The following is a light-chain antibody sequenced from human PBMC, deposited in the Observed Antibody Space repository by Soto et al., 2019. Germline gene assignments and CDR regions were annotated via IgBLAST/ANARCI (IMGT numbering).Light chain of an antibody. CDR2: AAS. V-gene: IGKV1-39*01. J-gene: IGKJ1*01. Sequence: DLQMTQSPSTLSASVGDRVTITCRASQSISSYLNWYQQKPGKAPKLLIYAASSLQSGVPSRFSGSGSGTDFTLTISSLQPEDFATYYCQQSYSTPGTFGQGTKVDIK. CDR1: QSISSY. CDR3: QQSYSTPGT.